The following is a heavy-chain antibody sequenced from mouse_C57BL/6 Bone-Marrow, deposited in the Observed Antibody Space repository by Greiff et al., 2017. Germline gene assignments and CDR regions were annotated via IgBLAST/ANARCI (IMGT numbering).Heavy chain of an antibody. CDR3: ARAYGYYGYFDV. CDR1: GFTFSSYA. CDR2: ISDGGSYT. V-gene: IGHV5-4*03. Sequence: EVMLVESGGGLVKPGGSLKLSCAASGFTFSSYAMSWVRQTPDKRLEWVATISDGGSYTYYPDNVKGRFTISRDNAKNNLYLQMSHLKSEDTAMYYCARAYGYYGYFDVWGTGTTVTVSS. J-gene: IGHJ1*03. D-gene: IGHD2-2*01.